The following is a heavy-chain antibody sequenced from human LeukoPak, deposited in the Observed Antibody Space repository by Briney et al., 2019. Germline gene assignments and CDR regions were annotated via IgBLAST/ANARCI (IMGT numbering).Heavy chain of an antibody. CDR3: ARGYAMPDY. V-gene: IGHV4-59*01. Sequence: SETLSLTCTVSGGSISSYYWSWIRQPPGKGLEWIGYIYYSGSTNYNPSLKSRVTISVDTSKNQFSLKLSSVTAADTAVHYCARGYAMPDYWGQGTLVTVSS. D-gene: IGHD2-2*01. CDR1: GGSISSYY. J-gene: IGHJ4*02. CDR2: IYYSGST.